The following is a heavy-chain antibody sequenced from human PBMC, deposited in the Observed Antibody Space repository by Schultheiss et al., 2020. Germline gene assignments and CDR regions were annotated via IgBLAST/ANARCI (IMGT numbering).Heavy chain of an antibody. CDR2: IYSGGST. J-gene: IGHJ6*02. CDR3: AKDQRYSSGWYEDYYYGMDV. Sequence: GGSLRLSCAASGFTFSSYGMHWVRQAPGKGLEWVSVIYSGGSTYYADSVKGRFTISRDNSKNTLYLQMNSLRAEDTAVYYCAKDQRYSSGWYEDYYYGMDVWGQGTTVTVS. D-gene: IGHD6-19*01. V-gene: IGHV3-NL1*01. CDR1: GFTFSSYG.